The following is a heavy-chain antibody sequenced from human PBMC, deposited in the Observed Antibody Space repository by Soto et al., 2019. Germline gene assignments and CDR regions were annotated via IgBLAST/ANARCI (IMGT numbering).Heavy chain of an antibody. D-gene: IGHD2-2*01. Sequence: GGSLRLSCAAAGFSFSSYGMHWVRQAPGKGLEWVSSISSTSSYIYYADSVKGRFTISRDNAKNSLYLQMNSLRAEDTAVYYCARDPAYCSSTSCYFDYWGQGTLVTVSS. V-gene: IGHV3-21*01. CDR2: ISSTSSYI. CDR3: ARDPAYCSSTSCYFDY. J-gene: IGHJ4*02. CDR1: GFSFSSYG.